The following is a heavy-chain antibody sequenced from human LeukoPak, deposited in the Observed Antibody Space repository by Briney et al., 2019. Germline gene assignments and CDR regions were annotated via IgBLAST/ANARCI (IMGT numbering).Heavy chain of an antibody. Sequence: SETLSLTCTVSGGSISSSSYYWGWIRQPPGKGLEWIGSIYYSGSTYYNPSLKSRVTISVDTSKNQFSLKLSSVTAADTAVYYCARRGRLLPVDYWGQGTLVTVSS. V-gene: IGHV4-39*07. D-gene: IGHD3-16*01. CDR1: GGSISSSSYY. J-gene: IGHJ4*02. CDR2: IYYSGST. CDR3: ARRGRLLPVDY.